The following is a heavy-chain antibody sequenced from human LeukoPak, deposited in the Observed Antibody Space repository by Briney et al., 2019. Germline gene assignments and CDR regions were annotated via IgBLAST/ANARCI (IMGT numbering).Heavy chain of an antibody. CDR2: INHSGST. V-gene: IGHV4-34*01. CDR3: ARDRGTATLPDY. D-gene: IGHD1-1*01. CDR1: GGSFSGYY. J-gene: IGHJ4*02. Sequence: SETLSLTCAVYGGSFSGYYWSWIRQPPGKGLEWIGEINHSGSTNYNPSLKSRVTISVDTSKNQFSLKLRSVTAADTAVYYCARDRGTATLPDYWGQGTLVTVSS.